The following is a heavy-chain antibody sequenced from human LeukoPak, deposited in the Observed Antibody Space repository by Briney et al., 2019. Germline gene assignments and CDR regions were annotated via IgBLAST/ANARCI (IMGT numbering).Heavy chain of an antibody. CDR3: ARDLSSSRLNWFDP. CDR2: ISSSGSTI. J-gene: IGHJ5*02. V-gene: IGHV3-11*01. Sequence: GGSLRLSCAASGFTFSDYYMSWIRPAPGKGLEWVSYISSSGSTIYYADSVKGRFTISRDNAKNSLYLQMNSLRAEDTAVYYCARDLSSSRLNWFDPWGQGTLVTVSS. CDR1: GFTFSDYY. D-gene: IGHD6-13*01.